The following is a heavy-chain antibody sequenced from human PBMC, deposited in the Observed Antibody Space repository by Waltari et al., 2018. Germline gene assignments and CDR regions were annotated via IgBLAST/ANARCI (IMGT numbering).Heavy chain of an antibody. D-gene: IGHD5-18*01. CDR1: GYTFNHYV. CDR3: ARVGYGVPTYSYYGMDV. CDR2: IGTYNGIA. V-gene: IGHV1-18*01. Sequence: QVYLVQSGPEVKRPGASMEVSCKASGYTFNHYVIGWVRQAPGNGLEWLGWIGTYNGIANYAERVEDRVTMTVDSPTSTAYMELRNLRSDDTAIYYCARVGYGVPTYSYYGMDVWGQGTTVTVSS. J-gene: IGHJ6*02.